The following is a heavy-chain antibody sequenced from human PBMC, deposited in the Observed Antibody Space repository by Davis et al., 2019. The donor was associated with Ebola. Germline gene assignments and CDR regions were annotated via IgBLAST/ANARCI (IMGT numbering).Heavy chain of an antibody. CDR2: IYPGDSDT. CDR3: ARQESLYGSSDY. D-gene: IGHD2/OR15-2a*01. J-gene: IGHJ4*02. V-gene: IGHV5-51*01. CDR1: GYSFTTYW. Sequence: GESLKISCKGSGYSFTTYWIAWVRQTPAKGLEWMGIIYPGDSDTRYSPSFEGQVTISVDRSISTAYLQWSSLKASDIAMYYCARQESLYGSSDYWGQGTLATVSS.